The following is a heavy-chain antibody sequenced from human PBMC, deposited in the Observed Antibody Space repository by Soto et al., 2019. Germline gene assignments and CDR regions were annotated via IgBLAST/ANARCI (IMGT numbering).Heavy chain of an antibody. CDR3: VVTHSSAYYVS. Sequence: EVQLVESGGDLVQPGGSLRLSCAASGFTFSSSPMHWVRQAPGKRPEYVSSISSNGGNTYYADSVKGRFTISRDNSKNTLSLPLCSLSTDHMAVYYCVVTHSSAYYVSWGQCTQVTVSS. V-gene: IGHV3-64*07. CDR2: ISSNGGNT. D-gene: IGHD3-22*01. J-gene: IGHJ1*01. CDR1: GFTFSSSP.